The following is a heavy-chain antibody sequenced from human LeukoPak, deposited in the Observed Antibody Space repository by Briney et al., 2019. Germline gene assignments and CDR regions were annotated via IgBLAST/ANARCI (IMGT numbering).Heavy chain of an antibody. CDR2: INPNSGGT. D-gene: IGHD3-22*01. CDR3: ARLSVSSGYPY. Sequence: ASVKVSCKASGYTFTGYYTHWVRQAPGQGLDWMGWINPNSGGTNYAQKFQGRVTMTRDTSISTAYMELSRLRSDDTAVYYCARLSVSSGYPYWGQGTLVTVSS. V-gene: IGHV1-2*02. J-gene: IGHJ4*02. CDR1: GYTFTGYY.